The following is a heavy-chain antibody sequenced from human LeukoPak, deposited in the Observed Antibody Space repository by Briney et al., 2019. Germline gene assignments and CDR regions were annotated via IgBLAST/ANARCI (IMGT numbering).Heavy chain of an antibody. J-gene: IGHJ4*02. Sequence: GGSLRLSCAASGFTFSSYAMIWVRQAPGKGLEWVSAISHSGGSTHYVDSVKGQFTISRDNSENTVYLQMNSLRAEDTAVYFCVPRGDSWGQGTLVTVSS. CDR2: ISHSGGST. CDR3: VPRGDS. CDR1: GFTFSSYA. V-gene: IGHV3-23*01.